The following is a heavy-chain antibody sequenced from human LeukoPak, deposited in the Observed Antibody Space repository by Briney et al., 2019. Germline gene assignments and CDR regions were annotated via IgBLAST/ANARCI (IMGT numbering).Heavy chain of an antibody. D-gene: IGHD6-19*01. CDR2: ISGSGGST. CDR1: GFTFSSYA. CDR3: ASRNSSGWYWYFDY. J-gene: IGHJ4*02. V-gene: IGHV3-23*01. Sequence: GGSLRLSCAASGFTFSSYAMSWVRQAPGKGLEWASAISGSGGSTYYADSVKGRFTISRDNSKNTLYLQMDSPRAEDTAVYYCASRNSSGWYWYFDYWGQGTLVTVSS.